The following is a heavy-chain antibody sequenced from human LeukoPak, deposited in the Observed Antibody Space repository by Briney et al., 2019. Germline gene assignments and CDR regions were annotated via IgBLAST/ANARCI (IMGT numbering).Heavy chain of an antibody. CDR2: ISSSSSYI. J-gene: IGHJ4*02. D-gene: IGHD1-26*01. CDR3: ARGSIVGATILDY. Sequence: GGSLRLSCAASGFTFSNYGMHWVRQAPGKGLEWVSSISSSSSYIYYADSVKGRFTISRDNAKNSLYLQMNSLRAEDTAVYYCARGSIVGATILDYWGQGTLVTVSS. CDR1: GFTFSNYG. V-gene: IGHV3-21*01.